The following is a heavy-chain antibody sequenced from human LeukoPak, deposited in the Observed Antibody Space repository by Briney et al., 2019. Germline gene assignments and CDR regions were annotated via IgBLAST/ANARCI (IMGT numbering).Heavy chain of an antibody. CDR1: GYTFTIYG. J-gene: IGHJ4*02. Sequence: ASVKVSCTASGYTFTIYGISWVRQAPGQGLEWMGWISAYNGNTNYAQKLQGRVTMTTDTSTSTAYMELRSLRSDDTAVYYCARESHYDFWSGYYRGRWDYWGQGTLVTVSS. CDR2: ISAYNGNT. V-gene: IGHV1-18*01. CDR3: ARESHYDFWSGYYRGRWDY. D-gene: IGHD3-3*01.